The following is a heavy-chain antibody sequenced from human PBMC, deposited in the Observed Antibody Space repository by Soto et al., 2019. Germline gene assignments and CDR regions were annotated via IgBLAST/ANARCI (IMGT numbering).Heavy chain of an antibody. CDR2: INPNSGNI. Sequence: ASVKVSCKASGDTFTTYDINWVRQATGHGLEWMGWINPNSGNIGYAQRFQGRVTMTRDTAIRTAYMEVSSLRSDDTAVYYCARGRASGSYYLLVFWCQGTLVTVS. CDR3: ARGRASGSYYLLVF. CDR1: GDTFTTYD. D-gene: IGHD3-10*01. J-gene: IGHJ4*02. V-gene: IGHV1-8*01.